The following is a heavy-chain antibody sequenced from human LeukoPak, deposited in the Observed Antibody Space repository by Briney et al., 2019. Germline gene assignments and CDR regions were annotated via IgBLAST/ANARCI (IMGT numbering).Heavy chain of an antibody. CDR3: AKDIYIRGWEIYYLDS. J-gene: IGHJ4*02. Sequence: GGSLRLSCTASGFTFRKYWLHWVRQAPGKGLVWVSRINPDDGSTSYADSVKGRFTISRDSAKSTLYLQMNSLRPEDTAVYYCAKDIYIRGWEIYYLDSWGQGALVTVSS. CDR1: GFTFRKYW. D-gene: IGHD6-19*01. V-gene: IGHV3-74*01. CDR2: INPDDGST.